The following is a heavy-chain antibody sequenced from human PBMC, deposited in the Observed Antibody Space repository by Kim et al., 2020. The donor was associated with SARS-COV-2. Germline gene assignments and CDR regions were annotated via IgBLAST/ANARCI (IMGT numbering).Heavy chain of an antibody. D-gene: IGHD3-3*01. J-gene: IGHJ5*02. CDR3: ARGTVFGVNWFDP. V-gene: IGHV1-69*01. Sequence: YAQKFQGRVTITADESTSTAYMELSSLRSEDTAVYYCARGTVFGVNWFDPWGQGTLVTVSS.